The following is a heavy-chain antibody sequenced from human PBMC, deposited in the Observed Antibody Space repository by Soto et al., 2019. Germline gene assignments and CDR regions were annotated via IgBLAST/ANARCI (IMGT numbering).Heavy chain of an antibody. Sequence: PSETLSLTCTVSGGSISSYYWSWIRQPPGKGLEWIGYIYYSGSTNYNPSLKSRVTISVDTSKNQFSLKLSSVTAADTAVYYCARGVAAAALAFDYWGQGTLVTVS. V-gene: IGHV4-59*01. CDR1: GGSISSYY. D-gene: IGHD6-13*01. CDR2: IYYSGST. J-gene: IGHJ4*02. CDR3: ARGVAAAALAFDY.